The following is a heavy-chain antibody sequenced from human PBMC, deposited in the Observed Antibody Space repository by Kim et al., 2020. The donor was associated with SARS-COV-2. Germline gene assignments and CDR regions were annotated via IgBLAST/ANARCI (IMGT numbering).Heavy chain of an antibody. Sequence: GGSLRHSCAASGFTFNRDAMSWVRQAPGKGLEWVSSISGSGGSTYYADSVKGRFTISRDNSKNTLYLQMNSLRAEDTAVYYCAKYSYGLGSYCFDYWGQGTLVTVSS. CDR2: ISGSGGST. J-gene: IGHJ4*02. CDR1: GFTFNRDA. D-gene: IGHD3-10*01. CDR3: AKYSYGLGSYCFDY. V-gene: IGHV3-23*01.